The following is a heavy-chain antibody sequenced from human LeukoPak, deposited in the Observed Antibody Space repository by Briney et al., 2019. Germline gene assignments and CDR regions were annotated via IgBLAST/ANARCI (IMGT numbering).Heavy chain of an antibody. CDR3: ARRRQQLVEGIYYYYYYMDV. J-gene: IGHJ6*03. CDR1: GFSVSDYY. CDR2: IYSDGST. Sequence: PGGSLRLSCAASGFSVSDYYMNWVRQAPGKGLEWVSFIYSDGSTYYADSVKGRFTISRDNSKNTLYLQMNSLRAEDTAVYYCARRRQQLVEGIYYYYYYMDVWGKGTTVTVSS. D-gene: IGHD6-13*01. V-gene: IGHV3-53*01.